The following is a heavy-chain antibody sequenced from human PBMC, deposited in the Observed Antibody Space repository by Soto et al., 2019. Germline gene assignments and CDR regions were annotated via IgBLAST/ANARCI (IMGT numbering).Heavy chain of an antibody. D-gene: IGHD2-15*01. J-gene: IGHJ4*02. V-gene: IGHV1-3*01. Sequence: GSVQVCCKASGYTFTDYAIHWVRQAPGQGLEWMGWINVGNGNTGYSRKFQGRGTNVRDMSASTAYIEVTSLTSEDTAIYYCAREGAHYTPLDHWGQGTLVTVSS. CDR3: AREGAHYTPLDH. CDR2: INVGNGNT. CDR1: GYTFTDYA.